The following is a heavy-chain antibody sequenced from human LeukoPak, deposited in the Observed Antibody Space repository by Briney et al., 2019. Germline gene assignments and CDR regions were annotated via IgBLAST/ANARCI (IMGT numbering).Heavy chain of an antibody. Sequence: SETLSLTCTVSGGSISSYYWSWIRQPPGKGLEWIGYIYYSGSTNYNPSLKSRVTISVDTSKNQFSLKLSSVTAADTAVYYCARSVGYSSSWYFDYWGQGTLVTVSS. D-gene: IGHD6-13*01. V-gene: IGHV4-59*12. CDR2: IYYSGST. CDR1: GGSISSYY. CDR3: ARSVGYSSSWYFDY. J-gene: IGHJ4*02.